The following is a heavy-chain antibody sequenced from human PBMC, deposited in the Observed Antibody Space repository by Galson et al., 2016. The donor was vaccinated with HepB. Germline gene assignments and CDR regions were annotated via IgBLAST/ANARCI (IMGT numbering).Heavy chain of an antibody. CDR2: IFYSGTT. J-gene: IGHJ5*01. CDR1: GGSIRSVNYY. CDR3: ARTTGDCGGDCSWFDP. V-gene: IGHV4-31*03. Sequence: TLSLTCTVSGGSIRSVNYYWSWIRQHPGKGLEWIGYIFYSGTTHYNPSLKSRVTISMDTSKNHFSLKLNSMTAADTAVYYCARTTGDCGGDCSWFDPWGQGTLVTVSS. D-gene: IGHD2-21*02.